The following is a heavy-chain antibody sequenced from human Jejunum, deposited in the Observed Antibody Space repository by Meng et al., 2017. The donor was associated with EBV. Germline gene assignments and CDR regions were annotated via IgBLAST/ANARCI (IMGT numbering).Heavy chain of an antibody. D-gene: IGHD5-12*01. CDR2: IYSGGST. CDR1: GFSVSSLY. V-gene: IGHV3-53*01. J-gene: IGHJ4*02. Sequence: VQAVESGGRLLRSWVSLGRSFAASGFSVSSLYMSWVCQAPGKGLECVSIIYSGGSTYYADSVKGRFTISRDNSKNTLYLQMNGLRAEDTAVYYCAKGYTGYFSVDYWGQGTLVTVSS. CDR3: AKGYTGYFSVDY.